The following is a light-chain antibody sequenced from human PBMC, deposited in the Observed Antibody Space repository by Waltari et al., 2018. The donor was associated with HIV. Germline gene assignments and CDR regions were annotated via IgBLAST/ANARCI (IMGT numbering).Light chain of an antibody. CDR2: DVR. CDR3: SSYLNKTSLV. J-gene: IGLJ1*01. Sequence: LTQPPSVSVSPGQSITMSCTGSSNDVGSYGSVSWYQQHPDKTPTLILYDVRYRPSGISNRFSGSKSGNTASLTISGLQAEDEANYYCSSYLNKTSLVFGTGTEVTVL. V-gene: IGLV2-14*03. CDR1: SNDVGSYGS.